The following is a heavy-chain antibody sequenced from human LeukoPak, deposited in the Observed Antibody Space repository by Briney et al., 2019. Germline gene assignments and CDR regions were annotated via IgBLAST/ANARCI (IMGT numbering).Heavy chain of an antibody. D-gene: IGHD2-2*01. V-gene: IGHV3-73*01. CDR2: IRSKANSYAT. J-gene: IGHJ6*03. CDR3: TSLPAAPYYYMDV. CDR1: GFTFSGSA. Sequence: PGGSLRLSCAASGFTFSGSAMHWVRQASGKGLEWVGRIRSKANSYATAYAASVKGRFTISRDDSKNTAYLQMNSLKTEDTAVYYCTSLPAAPYYYMDVWGKGTTVTVSS.